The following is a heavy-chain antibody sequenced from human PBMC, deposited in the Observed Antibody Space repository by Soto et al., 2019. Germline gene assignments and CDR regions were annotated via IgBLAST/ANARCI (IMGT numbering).Heavy chain of an antibody. V-gene: IGHV3-74*01. J-gene: IGHJ4*02. CDR3: ARLGTYYDSSGFLY. CDR2: INSDGSST. D-gene: IGHD3-22*01. Sequence: EVQLVESGGGLVQPGGSLRLSCATSGFTFSSNWMHWVRQAPGKGLVWVSRINSDGSSTSYADSVKGRFTISRDNAKNTLYLQMNSLRADDTGVYYCARLGTYYDSSGFLYWGQGTLVTVSS. CDR1: GFTFSSNW.